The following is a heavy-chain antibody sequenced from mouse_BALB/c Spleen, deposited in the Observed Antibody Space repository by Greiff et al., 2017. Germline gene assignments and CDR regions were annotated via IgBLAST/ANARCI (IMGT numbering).Heavy chain of an antibody. D-gene: IGHD3-3*01. CDR3: ARGDGFAY. Sequence: EVKLVESGGGLVQPGGSLRLSCATSGFTFTDYYMSWVRQPPGKALEWLGFIRNKANGYTTEYSASVKGRFTISRDNSQSILYLQMHTLRAEDSATNYCARGDGFAYWGQGTLVTVSA. CDR2: IRNKANGYTT. J-gene: IGHJ3*01. V-gene: IGHV7-3*02. CDR1: GFTFTDYY.